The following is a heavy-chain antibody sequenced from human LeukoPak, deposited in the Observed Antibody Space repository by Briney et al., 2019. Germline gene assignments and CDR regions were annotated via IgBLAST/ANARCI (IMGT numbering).Heavy chain of an antibody. CDR3: ARGIAASAFDI. Sequence: GGSLRLSCAASGLTFSSYSMNWVRQAPGKGLEWVSSMSSSSSYIYYADSVKGRVIISRDNAKNSLYLQMNSLRAEDTAVYYCARGIAASAFDIWGQGTMVTFSS. D-gene: IGHD6-13*01. CDR2: MSSSSSYI. CDR1: GLTFSSYS. V-gene: IGHV3-21*01. J-gene: IGHJ3*02.